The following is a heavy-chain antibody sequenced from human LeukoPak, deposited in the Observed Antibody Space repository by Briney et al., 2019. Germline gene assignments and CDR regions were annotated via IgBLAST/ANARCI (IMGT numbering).Heavy chain of an antibody. J-gene: IGHJ4*02. D-gene: IGHD3-10*01. CDR2: ITWNSDRI. Sequence: PGGSLRLSCAASGFTLHDHAMHWIRQPPGPGKGLECVSGITWNSDRIDYADSVKGRFTISRDNAKNSLYLQMNSLRPEDTALYYCIKDIKAGGLDYWGQGTLVTVSS. CDR1: GFTLHDHA. V-gene: IGHV3-9*01. CDR3: IKDIKAGGLDY.